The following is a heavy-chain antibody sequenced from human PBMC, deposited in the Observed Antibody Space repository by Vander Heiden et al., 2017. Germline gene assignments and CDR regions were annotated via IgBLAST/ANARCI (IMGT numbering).Heavy chain of an antibody. CDR3: AKDNSYDSSGYLDY. Sequence: VQLVDSWGGLVQPGRSLRLSCAASGFTFDDYAMHWVRQAPGKGLEWVSRISWNSGSIGYADSVKGRFTISRDNAKNSLYLQMNSLRAEDTALYYCAKDNSYDSSGYLDYWGQGTLVTVSS. D-gene: IGHD3-22*01. V-gene: IGHV3-9*01. CDR2: ISWNSGSI. CDR1: GFTFDDYA. J-gene: IGHJ4*02.